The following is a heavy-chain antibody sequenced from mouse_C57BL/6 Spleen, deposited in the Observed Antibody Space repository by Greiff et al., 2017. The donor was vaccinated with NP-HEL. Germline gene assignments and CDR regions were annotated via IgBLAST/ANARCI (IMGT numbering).Heavy chain of an antibody. CDR3: ARQGRGVAWFAY. CDR1: GFTFSDYG. Sequence: EVKVEESGGGLVKPGGSLKLSCAASGFTFSDYGMHWVRQAPEKGLEWVAYISSGSSTIYYADTVKGRFTISRDNVKNSLCLKMTSLRSEDTAMYYCARQGRGVAWFAYWGQGTLVTVSA. CDR2: ISSGSSTI. J-gene: IGHJ3*01. V-gene: IGHV5-17*01.